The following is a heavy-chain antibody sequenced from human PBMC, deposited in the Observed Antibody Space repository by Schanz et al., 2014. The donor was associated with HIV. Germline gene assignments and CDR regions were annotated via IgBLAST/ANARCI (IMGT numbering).Heavy chain of an antibody. CDR2: ISGSGSST. J-gene: IGHJ4*02. CDR1: GFMFRNYA. Sequence: EVQLLESGGGLAQPGGSLRLSCVTSGFMFRNYAMSWVRQAPGKGLEWVSCISGSGSSTYFADSVKGRFTISRDNSKNTLFLQMSRLRVEDTAVYYCARRRADQKTFDYWGQGALVTVSS. CDR3: ARRRADQKTFDY. D-gene: IGHD2-2*01. V-gene: IGHV3-23*01.